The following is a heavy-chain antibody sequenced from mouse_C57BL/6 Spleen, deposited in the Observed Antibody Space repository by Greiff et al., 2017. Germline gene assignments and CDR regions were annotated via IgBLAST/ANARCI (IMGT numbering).Heavy chain of an antibody. CDR1: GYTFTDYY. CDR3: ARLSDGYAMDY. Sequence: EVQLQQSGPELVKPGASVKISCKASGYTFTDYYMNWVKQSHGKSLEWIGDINPNNGGTSYNQKFKGKATLTVDKSSSTAYMELRSLTSEDSAVYYCARLSDGYAMDYWGQGTSVTVSS. J-gene: IGHJ4*01. D-gene: IGHD2-3*01. CDR2: INPNNGGT. V-gene: IGHV1-26*01.